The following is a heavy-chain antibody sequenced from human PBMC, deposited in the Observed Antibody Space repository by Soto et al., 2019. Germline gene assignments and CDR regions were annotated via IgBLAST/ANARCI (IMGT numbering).Heavy chain of an antibody. V-gene: IGHV3-23*01. CDR1: GFTFSSYA. D-gene: IGHD2-15*01. CDR2: ISGSGGST. CDR3: AKMGNAGYCSGGSCYENYYYGMDV. J-gene: IGHJ6*02. Sequence: AGGSLRLSCAASGFTFSSYAMSWVRQAPGKGLEWVSAISGSGGSTYYADSVKGRFTISRDNSKNTLYLQMNSLRAEDTAVYYCAKMGNAGYCSGGSCYENYYYGMDVWGQGTTVTVSS.